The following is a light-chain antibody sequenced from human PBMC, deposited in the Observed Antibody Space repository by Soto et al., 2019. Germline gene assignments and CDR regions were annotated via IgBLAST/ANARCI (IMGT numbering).Light chain of an antibody. V-gene: IGKV1-5*03. J-gene: IGKJ1*01. CDR2: QAS. CDR3: LQYRSYWT. CDR1: QSISRQ. Sequence: DIPMTQSPSTLSASVGDRVSITCRASQSISRQLAWYQQKPGKAPNLLIYQASNLETGVPSRFTGSGSGTEFALTISSLQPDDLATYYCLQYRSYWTFGQGTKVEVK.